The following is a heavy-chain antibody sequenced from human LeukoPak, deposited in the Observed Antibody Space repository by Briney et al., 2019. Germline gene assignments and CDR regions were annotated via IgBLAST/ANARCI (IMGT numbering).Heavy chain of an antibody. J-gene: IGHJ4*02. D-gene: IGHD3-10*01. V-gene: IGHV1-2*02. CDR1: GYTFTAYY. CDR2: INPNSGGT. CDR3: ARDLNYYGSGSFYFDY. Sequence: ASVKVSCKASGYTFTAYYIHWLRQAPGQGLEWMGWINPNSGGTDYAQKFQGRVTMTRDTSISTAYMELIRLRSDDTAVYYCARDLNYYGSGSFYFDYWGQGTLVTVSS.